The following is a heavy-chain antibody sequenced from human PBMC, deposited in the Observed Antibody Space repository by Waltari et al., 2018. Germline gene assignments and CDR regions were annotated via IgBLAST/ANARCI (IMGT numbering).Heavy chain of an antibody. Sequence: EVQLVESGGVVVQPGGSLRLSCAASGFTFDDYAMHWVRQAPVKGLEWVSLISWDGGSNYYADSVKGRFTISRDNSKNSLYLQMNSMRAEDTALYYCAKDIYDFWSGYTSGYYYYMDVWGKGNTVTVS. J-gene: IGHJ6*03. CDR2: ISWDGGSN. V-gene: IGHV3-43D*03. CDR3: AKDIYDFWSGYTSGYYYYMDV. CDR1: GFTFDDYA. D-gene: IGHD3-3*01.